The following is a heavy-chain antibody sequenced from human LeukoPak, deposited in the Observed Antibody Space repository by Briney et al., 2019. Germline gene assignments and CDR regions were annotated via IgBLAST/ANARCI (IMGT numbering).Heavy chain of an antibody. V-gene: IGHV4-34*01. J-gene: IGHJ4*02. CDR2: INHSGST. Sequence: SETLSLTCAVHGGSFSGYYWSWIRQPPGKGLEWIGEINHSGSTNYNPSLKSRATISVDTSKNQFSLKLSSVTAADTAVYYCARGYSSSWYVYWGQGTLVTVSS. CDR3: ARGYSSSWYVY. D-gene: IGHD6-13*01. CDR1: GGSFSGYY.